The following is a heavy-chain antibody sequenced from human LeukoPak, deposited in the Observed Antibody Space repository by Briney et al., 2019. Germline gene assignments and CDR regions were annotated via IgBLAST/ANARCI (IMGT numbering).Heavy chain of an antibody. D-gene: IGHD5-12*01. CDR1: GGSISSRSSY. CDR3: ARSHPDIVATVGAFDI. V-gene: IGHV4-39*07. CDR2: IYYSGST. Sequence: SETLSLTCTVSGGSISSRSSYWGWIRQPPGKGLEWIGSIYYSGSTYYNPSLKSRVTISVDTSKNQFSLRLSSVTAADTAVYYCARSHPDIVATVGAFDIWGQGTMVTVSS. J-gene: IGHJ3*02.